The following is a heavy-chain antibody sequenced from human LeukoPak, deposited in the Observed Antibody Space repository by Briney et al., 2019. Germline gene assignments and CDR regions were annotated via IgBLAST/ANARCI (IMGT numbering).Heavy chain of an antibody. CDR2: IIPICGTA. D-gene: IGHD2-2*02. Sequence: ASVKVSCKASGGTFSSYAISWVRQAPGQGLEWMGGIIPICGTANYAQKFQGRVTITADESTSTAYMELSSLTSEDTAVYYCARDRSEDIVVVPAAIRQYYYYMDVWGKGTTVTVSS. CDR3: ARDRSEDIVVVPAAIRQYYYYMDV. V-gene: IGHV1-69*13. CDR1: GGTFSSYA. J-gene: IGHJ6*03.